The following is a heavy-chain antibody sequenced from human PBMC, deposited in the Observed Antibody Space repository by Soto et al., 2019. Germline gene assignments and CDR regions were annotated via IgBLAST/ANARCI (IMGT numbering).Heavy chain of an antibody. CDR2: IYYSGST. Sequence: SETLSLTCTVSGGSISSGGYYWSWIRQHPGKGLEWIGYIYYSGSTYYNPSLKSRVTISVDTSKNQFSLKLSSVTAADTAVYYCARLDENYYMDVWGKGTTVTVSS. D-gene: IGHD1-1*01. CDR3: ARLDENYYMDV. V-gene: IGHV4-31*03. CDR1: GGSISSGGYY. J-gene: IGHJ6*03.